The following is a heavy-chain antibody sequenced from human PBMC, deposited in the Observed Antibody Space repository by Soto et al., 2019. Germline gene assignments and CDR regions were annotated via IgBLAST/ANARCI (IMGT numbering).Heavy chain of an antibody. D-gene: IGHD6-19*01. V-gene: IGHV2-5*02. Sequence: QITLKESGPTLVKHTQTLTLTCTFSGFSLSSTRMAVGWNRQPPGKALEWLALIYWDDDKRYSPFLKSRLTITKDTSKNEVVLTMSNMDPVDTARYYCAHIVVAGLGYYFDYWGQGTLVTVSS. CDR1: GFSLSSTRMA. CDR3: AHIVVAGLGYYFDY. CDR2: IYWDDDK. J-gene: IGHJ4*02.